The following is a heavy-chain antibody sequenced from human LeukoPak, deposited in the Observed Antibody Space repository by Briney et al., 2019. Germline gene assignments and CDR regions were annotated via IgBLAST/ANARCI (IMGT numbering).Heavy chain of an antibody. Sequence: SETLSLTCAVYGGSFSGYYWSWIRQPPGKGLEWIGEINHSGSTNYNPSLKSRATISVDTSKNQFSLKLSSVTAADTAVYYCARATWFGEFHFDYWGQGTLVTVSS. CDR3: ARATWFGEFHFDY. CDR1: GGSFSGYY. D-gene: IGHD3-10*01. CDR2: INHSGST. J-gene: IGHJ4*02. V-gene: IGHV4-34*01.